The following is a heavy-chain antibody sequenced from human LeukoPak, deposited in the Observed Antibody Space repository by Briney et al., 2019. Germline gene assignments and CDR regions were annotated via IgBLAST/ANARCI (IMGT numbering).Heavy chain of an antibody. CDR3: ARDSGGPYYDFWSGP. Sequence: PGGSLRLSCAASGFTFSSYSMNWVRQAPGKGLEWVSSISSSSYIYYADSVKGRFTISRDNAKNSLYLQMNSLRAEDTAVYYCARDSGGPYYDFWSGPWGQGTLVTVSS. CDR1: GFTFSSYS. J-gene: IGHJ5*02. CDR2: ISSSSYI. D-gene: IGHD3-3*01. V-gene: IGHV3-21*01.